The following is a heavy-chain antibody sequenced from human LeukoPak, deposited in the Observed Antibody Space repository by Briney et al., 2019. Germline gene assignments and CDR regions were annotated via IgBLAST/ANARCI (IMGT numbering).Heavy chain of an antibody. D-gene: IGHD2-2*01. V-gene: IGHV5-10-1*01. CDR1: GYSFTSYW. Sequence: GESLKISCKGSGYSFTSYWISWVRQMPGKGLEWMGRIDPSDSYTNYSPSFQGHVTIPADKSISTAYLQWSSLKASDTAMYYCARQNCSSTSCLLDYWGQGTLVTVSS. J-gene: IGHJ4*02. CDR2: IDPSDSYT. CDR3: ARQNCSSTSCLLDY.